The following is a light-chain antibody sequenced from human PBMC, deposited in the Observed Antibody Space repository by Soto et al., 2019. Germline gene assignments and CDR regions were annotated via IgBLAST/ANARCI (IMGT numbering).Light chain of an antibody. CDR2: TAS. V-gene: IGKV1-12*02. Sequence: DIQLTQSPASVSAAVGDRINISCRASQPIKTWLAWYQQKPGKGPKLLIYTASTLETGVPSRFSGSGSGTDFTLTISILQPEDAAIYSCQQAASFPFTFGPGAKV. J-gene: IGKJ3*01. CDR3: QQAASFPFT. CDR1: QPIKTW.